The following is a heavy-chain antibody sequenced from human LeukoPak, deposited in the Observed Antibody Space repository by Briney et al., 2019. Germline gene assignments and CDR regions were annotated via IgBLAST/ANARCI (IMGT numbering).Heavy chain of an antibody. Sequence: GGSLRLSCAASGFTFSSYAMHWVRQAPGKGLEWVAVISYDGSNKYYADSVKGRFTISRDNSKNTLYLQMNSLRAEDTAVYYCARSTLYGSGSYYSFDYWGQGTLVTVSS. V-gene: IGHV3-30-3*01. D-gene: IGHD3-10*01. J-gene: IGHJ4*02. CDR3: ARSTLYGSGSYYSFDY. CDR2: ISYDGSNK. CDR1: GFTFSSYA.